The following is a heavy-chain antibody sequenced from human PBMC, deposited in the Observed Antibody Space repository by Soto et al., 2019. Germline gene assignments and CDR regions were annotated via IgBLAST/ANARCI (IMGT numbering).Heavy chain of an antibody. D-gene: IGHD3-3*01. CDR1: GGSISSGGYY. V-gene: IGHV4-31*03. CDR2: IYYSGST. CDR3: ASSRFLEWFPDY. Sequence: QVQLQESGPGLVKPSQTLSLTCTVSGGSISSGGYYWSWIRQHPVKGLEWIGYIYYSGSTSYNPSLKRRVTISVDTSKNQVALKLSSVTAADMAVYYCASSRFLEWFPDYWGQGTLVTVSS. J-gene: IGHJ4*02.